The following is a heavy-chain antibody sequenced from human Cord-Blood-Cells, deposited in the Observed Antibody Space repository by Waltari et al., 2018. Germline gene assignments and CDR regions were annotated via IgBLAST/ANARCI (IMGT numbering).Heavy chain of an antibody. V-gene: IGHV4-4*07. Sequence: QVQLQESGPGLVKPSETLSLTCTVAGGSISSSYWSWIRQPAGKGLEWIGRIYTSGSTNYNPSLKSRVTMSVDTSKNQFSLKLSSVTAADTAVYYCARANRIVGATTGGNYFDYWGQGTLVTVSS. CDR1: GGSISSSY. CDR2: IYTSGST. J-gene: IGHJ4*02. CDR3: ARANRIVGATTGGNYFDY. D-gene: IGHD1-26*01.